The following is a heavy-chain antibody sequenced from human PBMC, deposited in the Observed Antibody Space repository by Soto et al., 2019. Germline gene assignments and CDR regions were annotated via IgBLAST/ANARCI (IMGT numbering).Heavy chain of an antibody. V-gene: IGHV4-59*01. CDR2: IYYSGST. CDR1: GGSISSYY. Sequence: PSETLSLTCTVSGGSISSYYWSWIRQPPGKGLEWIGYIYYSGSTNYNPSLKSRVTISVDTSKNQFSLKLSSVTAADTAVYYCARDRPYYDILTGYWGFDPWGQGTLVTVSS. D-gene: IGHD3-9*01. CDR3: ARDRPYYDILTGYWGFDP. J-gene: IGHJ5*02.